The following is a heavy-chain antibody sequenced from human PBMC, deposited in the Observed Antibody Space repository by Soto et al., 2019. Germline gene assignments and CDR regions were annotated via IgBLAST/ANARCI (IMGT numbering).Heavy chain of an antibody. CDR2: IKSKFDGETI. D-gene: IGHD3-9*01. V-gene: IGHV3-15*01. CDR1: GINFSRAW. CDR3: ATGLLRYYAY. Sequence: PGGSLRLSCAASGINFSRAWMSWVRQAPGKGLEWVGRIKSKFDGETIDYAAPVKGRFTISRDDSKNIVYLQMNSLNTEDTAVYYCATGLLRYYAYWGHGTLVTVS. J-gene: IGHJ4*01.